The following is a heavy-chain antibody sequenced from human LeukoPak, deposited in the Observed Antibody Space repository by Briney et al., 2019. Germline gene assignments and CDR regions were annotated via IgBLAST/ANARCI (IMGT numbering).Heavy chain of an antibody. J-gene: IGHJ4*02. Sequence: GASVKVSCKASGGTFSSYAISWVRQAPGQGLEWVGGIIPIFGTANYAQKFQGRVTITADESTSTAYMELSSLRSDDTAVYYCARDLGGVGATTYYDYWGQGTLVTVSS. CDR3: ARDLGGVGATTYYDY. D-gene: IGHD1-26*01. V-gene: IGHV1-69*13. CDR2: IIPIFGTA. CDR1: GGTFSSYA.